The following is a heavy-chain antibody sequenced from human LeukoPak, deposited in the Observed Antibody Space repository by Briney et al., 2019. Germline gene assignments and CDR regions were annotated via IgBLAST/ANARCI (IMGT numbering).Heavy chain of an antibody. D-gene: IGHD2-8*01. V-gene: IGHV3-74*01. J-gene: IGHJ4*02. CDR3: ARDLMVGSTFDA. CDR1: TLSFSDYW. Sequence: GGSLRLSCAASTLSFSDYWMHWVRQAPGEGLVWVSRINSDGRGTRYADSVKGRFTISRDYAKNTLNLQMSSLTAEDSAVYYCARDLMVGSTFDAWGQGSLVTVSS. CDR2: INSDGRGT.